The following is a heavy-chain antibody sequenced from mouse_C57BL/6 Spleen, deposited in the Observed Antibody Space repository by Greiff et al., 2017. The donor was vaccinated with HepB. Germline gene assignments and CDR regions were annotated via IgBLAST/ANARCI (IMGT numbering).Heavy chain of an antibody. Sequence: VQLQQSGAELVKPGASVKVSCKASGYTFTSYWMHWVKQRPGQGLEWIGRIHPSDSDTNYNQKFKDKATLTVDKSSSTAYMQLSSLTSEDPAVYYCAILYYGSSSYVDYWGQGTTLTVSS. CDR2: IHPSDSDT. D-gene: IGHD1-1*01. V-gene: IGHV1-74*01. J-gene: IGHJ2*01. CDR1: GYTFTSYW. CDR3: AILYYGSSSYVDY.